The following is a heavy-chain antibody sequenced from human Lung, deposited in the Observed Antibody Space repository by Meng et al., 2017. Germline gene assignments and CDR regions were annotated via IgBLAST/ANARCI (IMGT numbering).Heavy chain of an antibody. V-gene: IGHV4-34*01. J-gene: IGHJ4*02. CDR1: GGSFSDYY. CDR2: INHSGST. CDR3: ARGPTTMAHDFDY. Sequence: QVQLQQGGAGLLKPSETLSLTCVAAGGSFSDYYWSWIRQPPGKGLEWIGEINHSGSTNYNPSLESRATISVDTSQNNLSLKLSSVTAADSAVYYCARGPTTMAHDFDYWGQGTLVTVSS. D-gene: IGHD4-11*01.